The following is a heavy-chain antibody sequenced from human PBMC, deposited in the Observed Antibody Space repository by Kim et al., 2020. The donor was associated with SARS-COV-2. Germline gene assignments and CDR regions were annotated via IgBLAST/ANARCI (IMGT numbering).Heavy chain of an antibody. CDR3: ARAKRGVATIRGAFDY. Sequence: GGSLRLSCAASGFTFSSYSMNWVRQAPGKGLEWVSSISSSSSYIYYADSVKGRFTISRDNAKNSLCLQMNSLRAEDTAVYYCARAKRGVATIRGAFDYWGQGTLVTVSS. J-gene: IGHJ4*02. CDR1: GFTFSSYS. CDR2: ISSSSSYI. D-gene: IGHD5-12*01. V-gene: IGHV3-21*01.